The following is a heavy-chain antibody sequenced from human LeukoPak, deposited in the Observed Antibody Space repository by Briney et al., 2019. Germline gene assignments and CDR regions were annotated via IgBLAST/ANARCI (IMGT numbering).Heavy chain of an antibody. D-gene: IGHD1-26*01. Sequence: SETLSLTCTVSGGSISNFHWTWIRQPPGKGLQWIGHMYYSGSSNYNPSLKSRVTISVDTSKNQFSLKLSSVTAADTAVYYCARGMRELPYWGQGTLVTVSS. CDR3: ARGMRELPY. V-gene: IGHV4-59*01. CDR2: MYYSGSS. J-gene: IGHJ1*01. CDR1: GGSISNFH.